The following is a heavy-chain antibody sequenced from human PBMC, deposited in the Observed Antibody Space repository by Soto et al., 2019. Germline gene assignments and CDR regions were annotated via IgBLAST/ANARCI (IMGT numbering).Heavy chain of an antibody. CDR1: GFTFSAYY. D-gene: IGHD2-2*01. Sequence: QVQLVESGGDLVTPGGSLRLSCAGSGFTFSAYYMAWIRQSPGKGLEWISSISQSGDAQFYTDSVKGRFTISRDNANNSVYLEMNSLRAEDMAVYYCSTERWYQFRSWGKGALVSVSS. CDR3: STERWYQFRS. J-gene: IGHJ5*02. V-gene: IGHV3-11*01. CDR2: ISQSGDAQ.